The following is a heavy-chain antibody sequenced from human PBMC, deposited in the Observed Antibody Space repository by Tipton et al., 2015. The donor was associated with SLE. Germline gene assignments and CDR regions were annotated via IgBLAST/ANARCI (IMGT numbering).Heavy chain of an antibody. CDR2: SHQSGTT. J-gene: IGHJ3*02. V-gene: IGHV4-34*01. D-gene: IGHD3-22*01. CDR1: GGSFSGYY. Sequence: TLSLTCAVYGGSFSGYYWSWIRQPPGKGLEWIGESHQSGTTNYHPSFKSRVTISVDTSKNQFSLKLTSVTAADTAVYYCAKHHNYDGSGYPQWAFDIWGQGTMVFVSS. CDR3: AKHHNYDGSGYPQWAFDI.